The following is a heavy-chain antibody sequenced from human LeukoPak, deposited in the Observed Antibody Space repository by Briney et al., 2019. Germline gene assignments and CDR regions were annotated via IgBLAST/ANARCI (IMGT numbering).Heavy chain of an antibody. Sequence: ASVTLSFKSSAGTFSIYTISWVRQAPGQGIEWMGGIIPIFGTPHYSQKFQDRVTITADASTSTAYMELSSLRSEDTAVYYCARGKWELLVGYYYYYMDVWGKGTTVTVSS. CDR3: ARGKWELLVGYYYYYMDV. CDR2: IIPIFGTP. J-gene: IGHJ6*03. CDR1: AGTFSIYT. V-gene: IGHV1-69*13. D-gene: IGHD1-26*01.